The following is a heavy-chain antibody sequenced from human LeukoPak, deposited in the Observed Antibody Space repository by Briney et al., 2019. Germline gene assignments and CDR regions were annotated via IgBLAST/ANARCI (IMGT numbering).Heavy chain of an antibody. CDR1: GYSFSTYW. V-gene: IGHV5-51*01. J-gene: IGHJ4*02. Sequence: GESLKISCKGFGYSFSTYWIGWVRQMPGKGLEWMGVVYPGDSDTRYSPSFQGQITISADKSISTAYLQWRSLKASDTAMYYCASPLSYYDFWSGTGPGYWGQGTLVTVSS. CDR3: ASPLSYYDFWSGTGPGY. D-gene: IGHD3-3*01. CDR2: VYPGDSDT.